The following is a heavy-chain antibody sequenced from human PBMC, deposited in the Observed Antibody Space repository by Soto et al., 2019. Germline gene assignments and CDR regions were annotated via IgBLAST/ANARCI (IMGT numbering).Heavy chain of an antibody. D-gene: IGHD3-10*01. Sequence: PGGSLRLSCAASGFTFSSYSMNWVRQAPGKGLEWVSYISPSSSPIYYADSVKGRFTISRDNAKNSLYLEMNSLRAEDTAVYYYARDFRGSGSYADYWGQGTLVTVSS. CDR2: ISPSSSPI. CDR3: ARDFRGSGSYADY. V-gene: IGHV3-48*01. J-gene: IGHJ4*02. CDR1: GFTFSSYS.